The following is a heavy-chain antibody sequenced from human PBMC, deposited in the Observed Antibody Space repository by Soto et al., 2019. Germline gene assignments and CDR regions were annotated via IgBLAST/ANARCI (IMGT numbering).Heavy chain of an antibody. Sequence: EVQLLESGGGLVQPGGSLRLSCAASGFTFSSYAMSWVRQAPGKVLEWVSGISGSGGSTNYADSVKGRFTISRDNSKNTLYLQMNSLRAEDTAVYYCAKDSGYSYGYDYFDYWGQGTLVTVSS. CDR2: ISGSGGST. D-gene: IGHD5-18*01. CDR1: GFTFSSYA. V-gene: IGHV3-23*01. CDR3: AKDSGYSYGYDYFDY. J-gene: IGHJ4*02.